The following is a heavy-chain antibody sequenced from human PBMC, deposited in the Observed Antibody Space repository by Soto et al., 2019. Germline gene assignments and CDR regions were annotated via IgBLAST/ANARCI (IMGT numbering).Heavy chain of an antibody. CDR2: IYYSGST. V-gene: IGHV4-39*01. CDR1: GGSISTSTYY. J-gene: IGHJ6*02. CDR3: ARHGAAVLYYYGMDV. D-gene: IGHD6-13*01. Sequence: QLQLQESGPGLVKPSETLSLTCTVSGGSISTSTYYWGWIRQPPGKGLEWIGNIYYSGSTYYNPSLKSRVTIYVDTSMNQFSRKLSSVTAADTAVYYCARHGAAVLYYYGMDVWGQGTTVTVSS.